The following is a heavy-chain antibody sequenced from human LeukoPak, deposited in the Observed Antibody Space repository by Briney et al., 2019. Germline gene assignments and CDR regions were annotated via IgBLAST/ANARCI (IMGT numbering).Heavy chain of an antibody. CDR2: IKEDGSEK. D-gene: IGHD3-3*01. CDR1: GFTFSTYW. V-gene: IGHV3-7*01. CDR3: AREGFLDY. Sequence: PGGSLRLSCAASGFTFSTYWMSWVRQAPGKGLEWVANIKEDGSEKYYGDSVKGRFTISRDDGKNSLYLQMNSLRAEDTAVYYCAREGFLDYWGQGTLVTVSS. J-gene: IGHJ4*02.